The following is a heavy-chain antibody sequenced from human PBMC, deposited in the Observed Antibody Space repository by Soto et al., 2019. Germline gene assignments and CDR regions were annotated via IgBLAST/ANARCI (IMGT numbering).Heavy chain of an antibody. CDR2: VSYSGNI. V-gene: IGHV4-59*01. CDR1: GGSISNYY. D-gene: IGHD3-22*01. J-gene: IGHJ4*01. CDR3: ARGSSGYFPTLFWF. Sequence: SLTCTVSGGSISNYYWNLIRQSPGKGLEWIGYVSYSGNINYSPSLKSRVTISVDTSKNQFSLNLTSVTAADTAVYYCARGSSGYFPTLFWFWGQGTLVTVSS.